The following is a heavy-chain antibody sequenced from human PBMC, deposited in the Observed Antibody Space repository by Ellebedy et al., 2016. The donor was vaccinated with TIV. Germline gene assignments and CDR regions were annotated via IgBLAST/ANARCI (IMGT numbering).Heavy chain of an antibody. V-gene: IGHV3-48*04. CDR3: ARANGLDPDSGSFYFDY. CDR1: GFTFSSNA. Sequence: GESLKISXAASGFTFSSNAMRWVRQAPGKGPEWVSYISSSMRTIYYADSVRGRFTISRDNAKNSVSLQMNSLGAEDTAVYYCARANGLDPDSGSFYFDYWGQGTLVTVSS. J-gene: IGHJ4*02. D-gene: IGHD1-26*01. CDR2: ISSSMRTI.